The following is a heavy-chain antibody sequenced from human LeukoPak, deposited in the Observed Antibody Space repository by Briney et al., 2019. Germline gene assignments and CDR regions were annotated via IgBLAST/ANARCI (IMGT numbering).Heavy chain of an antibody. CDR3: ARDGKDIVVVPADYYYYYYMDV. D-gene: IGHD2-2*01. J-gene: IGHJ6*03. CDR2: INPSGGST. CDR1: GYTFTSYG. Sequence: ASVKVSCKASGYTFTSYGISWVRQAPGQGLEWMGIINPSGGSTSYAQKFQGRVTMTRDTSTSTVYMELSSLRSEDTAVYYCARDGKDIVVVPADYYYYYYMDVWGKGTTVTVSS. V-gene: IGHV1-46*01.